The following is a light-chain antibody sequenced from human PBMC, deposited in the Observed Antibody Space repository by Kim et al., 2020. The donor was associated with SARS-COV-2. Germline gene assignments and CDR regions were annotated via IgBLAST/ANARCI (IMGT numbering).Light chain of an antibody. Sequence: EIVLTQSPGTLSLSPGERATLSCRASQSITSNYLAWYQQKPGQAPRLLIYDASSRATGIPDRFSGSGSGTDFTLTISRLKPEDFAVYYCQQYGISMYTFGQGTKLEI. J-gene: IGKJ2*01. CDR1: QSITSNY. V-gene: IGKV3-20*01. CDR2: DAS. CDR3: QQYGISMYT.